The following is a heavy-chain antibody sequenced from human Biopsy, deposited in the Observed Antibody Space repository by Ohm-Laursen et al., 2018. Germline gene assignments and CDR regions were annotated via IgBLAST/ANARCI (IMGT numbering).Heavy chain of an antibody. Sequence: ASVKVSCKASGYTFGNYDINWVRQTSGQGLEWMGIINPSGSDATYAQKFQGRVTMTRDTSTSTAYMDLSSLRSEDTAVYYCAADSGSGSHFRFDYWGQGALVSVSS. CDR1: GYTFGNYD. D-gene: IGHD3-10*01. J-gene: IGHJ4*02. CDR2: INPSGSDA. CDR3: AADSGSGSHFRFDY. V-gene: IGHV1-46*01.